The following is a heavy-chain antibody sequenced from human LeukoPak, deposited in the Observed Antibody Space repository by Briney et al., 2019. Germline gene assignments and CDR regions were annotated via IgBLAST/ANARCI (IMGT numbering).Heavy chain of an antibody. CDR1: GFTFSAYW. V-gene: IGHV3-7*01. Sequence: GGSLRLSCAASGFTFSAYWMSWVRQAPGKGLEWVAIIKPDGSGKYYVDSVEGRFTISRDNAKNSLYLQMNSLRAEDTAVYYCARDTVFGVITGPRMDVWGQGTTVTVSS. D-gene: IGHD3-3*01. CDR3: ARDTVFGVITGPRMDV. CDR2: IKPDGSGK. J-gene: IGHJ6*02.